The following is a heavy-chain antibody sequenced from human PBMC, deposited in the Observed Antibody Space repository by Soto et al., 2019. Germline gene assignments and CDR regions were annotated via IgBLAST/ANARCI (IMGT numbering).Heavy chain of an antibody. D-gene: IGHD6-13*01. CDR3: ARDIIAAPYRMDV. V-gene: IGHV3-21*01. CDR1: GFTFSSYS. Sequence: GGSLRLSCAASGFTFSSYSMNWVRQAPGKGLEWVSSISSSSSYIFYADSLKGRFTISRDNAKNSLYLQMNSLRVEDTAVYYCARDIIAAPYRMDVWGQGTTVTVSS. CDR2: ISSSSSYI. J-gene: IGHJ6*02.